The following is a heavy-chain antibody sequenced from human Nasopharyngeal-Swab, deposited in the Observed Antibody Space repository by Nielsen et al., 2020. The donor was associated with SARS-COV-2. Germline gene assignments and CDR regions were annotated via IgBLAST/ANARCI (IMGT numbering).Heavy chain of an antibody. D-gene: IGHD3-9*01. CDR3: ARDGYTYYDILTGYKHFDY. Sequence: ASVKVSCKASGYTFTSYGISWVRQATGQGLEWMGWISAYNGNTNYAQKLQGRVTMTTDTSTSTAYMELSSLRSDDTAVYYCARDGYTYYDILTGYKHFDYWGQGTLVTVSS. CDR1: GYTFTSYG. V-gene: IGHV1-18*01. J-gene: IGHJ4*02. CDR2: ISAYNGNT.